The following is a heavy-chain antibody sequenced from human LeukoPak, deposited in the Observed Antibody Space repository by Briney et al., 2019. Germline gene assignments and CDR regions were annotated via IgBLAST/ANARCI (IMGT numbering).Heavy chain of an antibody. CDR2: IYYSGST. CDR1: GGSISSTSYY. J-gene: IGHJ3*01. Sequence: SETLSLTCAVSGGSISSTSYYWAWIRQPPGKGLEWIGTIYYSGSTYHNPSLKSRVTLSVDASRNQFSLRLSSVDAADTAVYYCAKAGVRYFDSSGLYAFDFWGQGTTVTVSS. D-gene: IGHD3-22*01. CDR3: AKAGVRYFDSSGLYAFDF. V-gene: IGHV4-39*01.